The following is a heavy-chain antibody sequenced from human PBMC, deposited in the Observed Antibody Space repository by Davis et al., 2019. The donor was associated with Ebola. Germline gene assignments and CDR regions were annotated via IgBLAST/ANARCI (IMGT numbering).Heavy chain of an antibody. CDR3: ARGKSKAARFWFDP. CDR1: GGSISSYY. CDR2: IYYSGST. J-gene: IGHJ5*02. V-gene: IGHV4-59*01. Sequence: SETLSLTCTVSGGSISSYYWSWIRQPPGKGLEWISYIYYSGSTNYNPSLKSRVTISVDTSKNQFSLKLSSVTAADTAVYYCARGKSKAARFWFDPWGQGTLVTVSS. D-gene: IGHD6-6*01.